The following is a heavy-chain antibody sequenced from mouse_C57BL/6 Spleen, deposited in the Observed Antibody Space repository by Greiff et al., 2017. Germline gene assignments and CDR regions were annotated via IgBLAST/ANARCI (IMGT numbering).Heavy chain of an antibody. CDR1: GYTFTSYG. J-gene: IGHJ1*03. V-gene: IGHV1-81*01. D-gene: IGHD1-1*01. Sequence: QVQLQQSGAELARPGASVKLSCKASGYTFTSYGISWVKQRTGQGLEWIGEIYPRSGNTYYNEKFKGKATLTADKSSSTAYMELRSLTSEDSAVYFCARWEGSSYWYFDVWGTGTTVTVSS. CDR3: ARWEGSSYWYFDV. CDR2: IYPRSGNT.